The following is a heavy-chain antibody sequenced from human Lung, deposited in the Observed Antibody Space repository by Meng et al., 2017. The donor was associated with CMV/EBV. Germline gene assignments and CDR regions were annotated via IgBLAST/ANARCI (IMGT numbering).Heavy chain of an antibody. CDR1: GFTFSSYE. CDR3: ARFPWSGFYVPY. J-gene: IGHJ4*02. Sequence: SCAASGFTFSSYELNWVRQAPGKGLEWVSYISSGGITISYADSVRGRFTISRDNAKNSLYLLMNSLRAEDTAVYYCARFPWSGFYVPYSGQGTLVTVSS. V-gene: IGHV3-48*03. CDR2: ISSGGITI. D-gene: IGHD3-3*01.